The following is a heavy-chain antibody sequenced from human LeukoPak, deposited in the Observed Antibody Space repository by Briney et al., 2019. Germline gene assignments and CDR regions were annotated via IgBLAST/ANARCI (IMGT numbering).Heavy chain of an antibody. CDR1: GGSISSGDYY. CDR2: IYYSGST. D-gene: IGHD4-17*01. CDR3: ARGEYGDYVTVDY. J-gene: IGHJ4*02. Sequence: SETLSLTCTVSGGSISSGDYYWSWIRQPPGKGLEWIGYIYYSGSTNYNPSLKSRVTISVDTSKNQFSLKLSSVTAADTAVYYCARGEYGDYVTVDYWGQGTLVTVSS. V-gene: IGHV4-61*08.